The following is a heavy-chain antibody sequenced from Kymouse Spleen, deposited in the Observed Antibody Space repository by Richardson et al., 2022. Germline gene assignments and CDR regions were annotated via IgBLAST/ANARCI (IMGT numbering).Heavy chain of an antibody. CDR2: INWNGGST. Sequence: EVQLVESGGGVVRPGGSLRLSCAASGFTFDDYGMSWVRQAPGKGLEWVSGINWNGGSTGYADSVKGRFTISRDNAKNSLYLQMNSLRAEDTALYYCARYYGSGSPYYYYYGMDVWGQGTTVTVSS. D-gene: IGHD3-10*01. CDR1: GFTFDDYG. V-gene: IGHV3-20*d01. J-gene: IGHJ6*02. CDR3: ARYYGSGSPYYYYYGMDV.